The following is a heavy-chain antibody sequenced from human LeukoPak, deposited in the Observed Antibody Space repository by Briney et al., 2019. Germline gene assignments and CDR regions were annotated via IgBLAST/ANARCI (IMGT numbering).Heavy chain of an antibody. Sequence: SETLSLTCAVSGGSFSGYYWNWIRQSPGKGLEWIGEINHSGSTHYNPSLKSRVTISVDTSQKQFSLRLTSVTAADTAVYYCARGRYLTTSGGAAAGFLDYWDQGSLVTVST. V-gene: IGHV4-34*01. CDR2: INHSGST. CDR3: ARGRYLTTSGGAAAGFLDY. J-gene: IGHJ4*02. D-gene: IGHD6-13*01. CDR1: GGSFSGYY.